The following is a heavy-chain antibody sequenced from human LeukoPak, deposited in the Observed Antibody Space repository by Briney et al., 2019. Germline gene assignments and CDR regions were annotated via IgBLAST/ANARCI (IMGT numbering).Heavy chain of an antibody. Sequence: TSETLSLTCTVSGGSISSYYWSWIRQPAGKGLEWIGRIYISGSGSTNYNPSLKSRVTMSVDTSKNQFSLKLSSVTAADTAVYYCARDKRVAVAGTYIYYYYMDVWGNGTTVTISS. V-gene: IGHV4-4*07. CDR2: IYISGSGST. J-gene: IGHJ6*03. CDR3: ARDKRVAVAGTYIYYYYMDV. D-gene: IGHD6-19*01. CDR1: GGSISSYY.